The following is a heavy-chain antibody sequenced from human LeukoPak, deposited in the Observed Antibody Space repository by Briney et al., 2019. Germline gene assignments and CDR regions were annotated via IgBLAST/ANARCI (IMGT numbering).Heavy chain of an antibody. Sequence: GGSLRLSCAASGFTFSSNAMSWVRQAPGKGLEWVSGITVSGGNTYYADSVKGRFTISRDNSKNTLYLQMNSLRAEDTAVYYCARDPLGYCSSTSCYTNWFDPWGQGTLVTVSS. V-gene: IGHV3-23*01. CDR1: GFTFSSNA. J-gene: IGHJ5*02. D-gene: IGHD2-2*02. CDR3: ARDPLGYCSSTSCYTNWFDP. CDR2: ITVSGGNT.